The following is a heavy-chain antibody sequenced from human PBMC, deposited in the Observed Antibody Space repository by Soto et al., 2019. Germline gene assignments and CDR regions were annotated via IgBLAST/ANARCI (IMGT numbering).Heavy chain of an antibody. CDR1: GFTFSSYG. CDR3: ARDPGVLEYFDY. Sequence: ESGGGVVQPGRSLRLSCAASGFTFSSYGMHWVRQAPGKGLEWVAVIWYDGSNKYYADSVKGRFTISRDNSKNTLYLQMNSLRAEDTAVYYCARDPGVLEYFDYWGQGTLVTVSS. V-gene: IGHV3-33*01. CDR2: IWYDGSNK. D-gene: IGHD3-3*01. J-gene: IGHJ4*02.